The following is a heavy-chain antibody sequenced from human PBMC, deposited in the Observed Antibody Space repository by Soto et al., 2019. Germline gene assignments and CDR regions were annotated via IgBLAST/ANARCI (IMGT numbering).Heavy chain of an antibody. V-gene: IGHV4-31*03. CDR3: ARDRHLSEVPHGCYYYYAMDV. Sequence: QVQLQESGPGLVKPSQTLSLTCSVSGASVSSGGYYLTWIRQHPGKDLEWIGFIYYRGSPYYNPALKTRVTISTDTSRNQCSLKVTAATATDTAVYYCARDRHLSEVPHGCYYYYAMDVWGPGTTVTVS. CDR1: GASVSSGGYY. J-gene: IGHJ6*02. D-gene: IGHD2-2*01. CDR2: IYYRGSP.